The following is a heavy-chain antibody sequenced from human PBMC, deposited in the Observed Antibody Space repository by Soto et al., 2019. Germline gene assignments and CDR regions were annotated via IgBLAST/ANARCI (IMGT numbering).Heavy chain of an antibody. CDR2: INPNSGGT. Sequence: QVQLVQSGAEVKKPGASVKVSCKASGYTFTCYYMHWVRQAPGQGLEWMGWINPNSGGTNYAQKFQGWVTMTRDMSISTAYMELSRLRSDDTAVYYCARSEPLRSFDWLNWFDPWGQGPLVTVSS. V-gene: IGHV1-2*04. CDR1: GYTFTCYY. J-gene: IGHJ5*02. D-gene: IGHD3-9*01. CDR3: ARSEPLRSFDWLNWFDP.